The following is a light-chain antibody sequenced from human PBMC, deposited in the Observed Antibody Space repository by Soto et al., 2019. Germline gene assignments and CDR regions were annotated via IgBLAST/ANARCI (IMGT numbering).Light chain of an antibody. CDR3: SSYTSSSTSCV. V-gene: IGLV2-14*01. CDR2: DVS. CDR1: SSDVGGYDY. Sequence: QSALTQPASVSGSPGQSITISCTGSSSDVGGYDYVSWYQQHPGKPPKLMIYDVSNRPSGVPDRFSGSKSGNTASLTISGLQAEDEADYYCSSYTSSSTSCVFGTGTKLTVL. J-gene: IGLJ1*01.